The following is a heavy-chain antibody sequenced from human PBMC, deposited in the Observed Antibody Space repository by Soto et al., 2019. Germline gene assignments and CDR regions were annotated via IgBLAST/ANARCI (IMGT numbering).Heavy chain of an antibody. D-gene: IGHD3-10*01. CDR1: GGSFSGYY. CDR2: INHSGST. CDR3: ASGRVYGSGSPY. Sequence: SETLSLTCAVYGGSFSGYYWSWIRQPPGKGLEWIGEINHSGSTNYNPSLKSRVTLSVDTSKNQFSLKLSSVTAADTAVYYCASGRVYGSGSPYWGQGTLVTVSS. V-gene: IGHV4-34*01. J-gene: IGHJ4*02.